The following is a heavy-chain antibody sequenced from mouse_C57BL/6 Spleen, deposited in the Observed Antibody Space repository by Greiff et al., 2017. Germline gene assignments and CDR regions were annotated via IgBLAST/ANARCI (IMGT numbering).Heavy chain of an antibody. D-gene: IGHD1-1*02. CDR3: AKTVATRADARDD. V-gene: IGHV1-22*01. CDR1: GYTFTDYN. J-gene: IGHJ4*01. CDR2: INPNNGGP. Sequence: VQLKQSGPELVKPGASVKMSCKASGYTFTDYNMHWVKQSHGQSLEWIGYINPNNGGPSYNQKFKGKATLTVNKSSSTADMELRRLTSEDSAVYDCAKTVATRADARDDWGQGTSVTVSS.